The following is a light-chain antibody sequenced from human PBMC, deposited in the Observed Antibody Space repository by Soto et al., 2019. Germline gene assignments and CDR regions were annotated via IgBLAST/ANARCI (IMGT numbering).Light chain of an antibody. CDR3: QQYNSLSLT. CDR1: QGISDY. J-gene: IGKJ4*01. V-gene: IGKV1-16*01. Sequence: DIQITQSPSSLSASLGYRVTITCRASQGISDYLAWYQQKPGKVPKLLIHDASSLESGVPSRFSGSGSGTEFTLTISSLQPDDFATYYCQQYNSLSLTFGGGTKVDIK. CDR2: DAS.